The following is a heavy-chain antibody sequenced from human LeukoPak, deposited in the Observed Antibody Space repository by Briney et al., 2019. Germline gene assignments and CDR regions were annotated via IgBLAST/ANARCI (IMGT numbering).Heavy chain of an antibody. CDR1: GFIFNTYS. CDR3: ARPLSSGSPQGLPISPHLDY. D-gene: IGHD3-10*01. V-gene: IGHV3-21*01. Sequence: GGSLRLSCAASGFIFNTYSMNWVRQAPGKGLEWVSSISSTTSYIFYADSVKGRFTISRDNAKNSLYLQMTSLRAEDTAVYYCARPLSSGSPQGLPISPHLDYWGQGTLVTVSS. CDR2: ISSTTSYI. J-gene: IGHJ4*02.